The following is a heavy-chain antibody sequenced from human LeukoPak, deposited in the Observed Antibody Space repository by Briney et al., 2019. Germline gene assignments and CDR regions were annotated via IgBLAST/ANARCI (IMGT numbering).Heavy chain of an antibody. CDR3: ARAHYFGYSSGWYYFDY. J-gene: IGHJ4*02. D-gene: IGHD6-19*01. CDR1: GVSISSSNSY. CDR2: IYYSGST. V-gene: IGHV4-39*01. Sequence: SETLSLTCTVSGVSISSSNSYWGWIRQPPGKGLEWIGSIYYSGSTYYNPSLKSRVTISVDTSKNQFSLKLSSVTAADTAVYYCARAHYFGYSSGWYYFDYWGQGTLVTVSS.